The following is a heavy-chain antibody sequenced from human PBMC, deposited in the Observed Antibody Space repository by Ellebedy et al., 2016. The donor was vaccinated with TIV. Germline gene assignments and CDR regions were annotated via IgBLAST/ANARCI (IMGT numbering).Heavy chain of an antibody. CDR2: IHYTGTT. CDR1: GGSLTNYY. CDR3: ARDAWGRDAFDI. J-gene: IGHJ3*02. Sequence: SETLSLXCTVSGGSLTNYYWSWIRQPPGKGLEWIGFIHYTGTTHYNPSLESRVTISVDTSKSQFSLRVTSVTAADTAVYYCARDAWGRDAFDIWGQGTMVSASS. V-gene: IGHV4-59*12. D-gene: IGHD7-27*01.